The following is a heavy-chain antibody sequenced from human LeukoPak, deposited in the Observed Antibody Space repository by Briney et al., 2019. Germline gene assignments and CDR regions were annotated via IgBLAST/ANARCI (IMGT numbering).Heavy chain of an antibody. D-gene: IGHD5-18*01. CDR3: ARGRNVDTSMVNDY. J-gene: IGHJ4*02. CDR1: GFTFSSYA. V-gene: IGHV3-30*04. CDR2: ISYDGINK. Sequence: GGSLRLSCAASGFTFSSYAKHWVRQAPGKGLEWVTVISYDGINKYYADSVKGRFTISRDNSKNTVYLQMNSLRGEDTAVYYCARGRNVDTSMVNDYWGQGTLVTVSS.